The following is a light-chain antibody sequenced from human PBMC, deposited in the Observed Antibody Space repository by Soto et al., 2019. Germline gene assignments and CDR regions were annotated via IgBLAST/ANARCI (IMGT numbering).Light chain of an antibody. Sequence: DIQMTQSPSTLSASVGDRVTITCRASQSVDTCLAWYQQKPGKAPHLLIYKASSLEIGVPSRFSGSGSVTEFTLTISSLQPDDFATYYCQQFYRYPWTFGQGTKVVIK. CDR1: QSVDTC. CDR3: QQFYRYPWT. J-gene: IGKJ1*01. V-gene: IGKV1-5*03. CDR2: KAS.